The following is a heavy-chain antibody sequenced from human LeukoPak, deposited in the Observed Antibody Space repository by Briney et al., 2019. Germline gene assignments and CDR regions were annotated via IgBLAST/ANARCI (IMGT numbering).Heavy chain of an antibody. J-gene: IGHJ5*02. CDR3: ARTVLSTFGESLFDP. D-gene: IGHD3-10*01. V-gene: IGHV4-61*01. CDR1: GGSISSSSYY. CDR2: IYYSGST. Sequence: SETLSLTCTVSGGSISSSSYYWSWIRQPPGKGLEWIGYIYYSGSTNYNPSLKSRVTISVDTSKNQFSLKLSSVTAADTAVYYCARTVLSTFGESLFDPWGQGTLVTVSS.